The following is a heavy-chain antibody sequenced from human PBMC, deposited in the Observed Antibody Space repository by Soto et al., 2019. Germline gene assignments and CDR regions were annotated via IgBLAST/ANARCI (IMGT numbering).Heavy chain of an antibody. CDR2: ISHSGST. D-gene: IGHD3-3*01. CDR3: ARGLQRRFRGSKGLGYHGMDV. J-gene: IGHJ6*02. CDR1: GGSFSHCY. Sequence: SETLSLTCAVNGGSFSHCYWSWFRQPPGKGMEWIGEISHSGSTSYNPSLKSRVTISIDTSKNQFSLKLSSVSAADTAMYYCARGLQRRFRGSKGLGYHGMDVWGQGTTVT. V-gene: IGHV4-34*01.